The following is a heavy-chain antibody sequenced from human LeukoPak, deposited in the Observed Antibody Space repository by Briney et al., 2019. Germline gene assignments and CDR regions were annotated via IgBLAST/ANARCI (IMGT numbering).Heavy chain of an antibody. CDR1: GGTFSSYA. CDR3: ARAFSIRLPGGQPFDY. V-gene: IGHV1-69*05. CDR2: ITPIFGTA. Sequence: ASVKVSCKASGGTFSSYAISWVRHAPGQGLEGRGGITPIFGTANYAQKFEGRVTITTDESTSTAYMELSSLRSEHTAVYYCARAFSIRLPGGQPFDYWGQGTLVTVSS. J-gene: IGHJ4*02. D-gene: IGHD1-14*01.